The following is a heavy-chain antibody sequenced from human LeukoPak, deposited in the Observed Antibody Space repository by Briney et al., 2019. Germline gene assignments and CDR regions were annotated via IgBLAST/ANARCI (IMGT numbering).Heavy chain of an antibody. CDR1: GFTFSNYW. CDR3: ATYSSLNRREFQF. V-gene: IGHV3-7*01. D-gene: IGHD3-22*01. CDR2: IKTDGSEK. Sequence: GGSLRLSCEGSGFTFSNYWMGWVRQAPGKGLQWVANIKTDGSEKYYVDSVKDRFTISRDNAKNSLYLQMNSLRAEDTAVYYCATYSSLNRREFQFWGQGTLLTVSS. J-gene: IGHJ1*01.